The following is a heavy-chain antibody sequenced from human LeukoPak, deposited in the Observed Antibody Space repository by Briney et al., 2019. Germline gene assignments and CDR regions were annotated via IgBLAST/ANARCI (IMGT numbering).Heavy chain of an antibody. V-gene: IGHV3-48*04. CDR1: GFTFSSYS. J-gene: IGHJ4*02. CDR3: ARGYCSSTSCFFDY. Sequence: GGSLRLSCAASGFTFSSYSMNWVRQAPGKGLEWVSYITYNSGTIYYTDSVKGRFTISRDNAKNTLYLQMNSPRAEDTAVYYCARGYCSSTSCFFDYWGQGTLVTVSS. CDR2: ITYNSGTI. D-gene: IGHD2-2*01.